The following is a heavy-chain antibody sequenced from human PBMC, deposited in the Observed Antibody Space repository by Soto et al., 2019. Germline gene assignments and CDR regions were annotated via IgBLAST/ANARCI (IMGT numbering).Heavy chain of an antibody. Sequence: GGSLRLSCAASGFTFSSYAMHWVRQAPGKGLEWVAIISYDGSNKYYADSVKGRFTISRDNSKNTLYLQMNSLRAEDTAVYYCARVPHPIDDYGDYVFGYWGQGTLVTVSS. J-gene: IGHJ4*02. D-gene: IGHD4-17*01. V-gene: IGHV3-30-3*01. CDR2: ISYDGSNK. CDR3: ARVPHPIDDYGDYVFGY. CDR1: GFTFSSYA.